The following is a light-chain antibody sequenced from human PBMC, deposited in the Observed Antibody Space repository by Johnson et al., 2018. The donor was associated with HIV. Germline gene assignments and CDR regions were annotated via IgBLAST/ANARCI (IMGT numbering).Light chain of an antibody. J-gene: IGLJ1*01. CDR1: SSNIGNNF. CDR2: ENH. CDR3: GTWDSSLSLFF. V-gene: IGLV1-51*02. Sequence: QPVLTQPPSVSAAPGQKVTISCSGSSSNIGNNFVSWYQEFPGAAPKLLIYENHKRPSGIPDRFSGSKSGTSATLGITGLQTGDEADYYCGTWDSSLSLFFFVTGTNVTV.